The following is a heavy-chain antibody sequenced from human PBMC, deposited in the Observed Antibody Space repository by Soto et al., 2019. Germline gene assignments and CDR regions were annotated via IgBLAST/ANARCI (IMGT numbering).Heavy chain of an antibody. CDR1: GGSISSGGYY. CDR3: AREVATYYYDSSGYYIDY. D-gene: IGHD3-22*01. CDR2: IYYSGGT. Sequence: SETLSLTCSVSGGSISSGGYYWSWIRQHPGKGLEWIGYIYYSGGTYYNPSLQSRVTMSLDTSKNHFSLKLSSVTAADTAVYYCAREVATYYYDSSGYYIDYWGQGTLVTVSS. V-gene: IGHV4-31*03. J-gene: IGHJ4*02.